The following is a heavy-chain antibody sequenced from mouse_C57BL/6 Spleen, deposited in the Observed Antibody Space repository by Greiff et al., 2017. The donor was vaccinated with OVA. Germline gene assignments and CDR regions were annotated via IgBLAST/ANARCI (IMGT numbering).Heavy chain of an antibody. CDR3: ARKGGPYYAMDY. D-gene: IGHD1-1*02. V-gene: IGHV1-55*01. J-gene: IGHJ4*01. CDR2: IYPGSGST. CDR1: GYTFTSYW. Sequence: VKLQQPGAELVKPGASVKMSCKASGYTFTSYWITWVKQRPGQGLEWIGDIYPGSGSTNYNEKFKSKATLTVDTSSSTAYMQLSSLTSEDSAVYYCARKGGPYYAMDYWGQGTSVTVSS.